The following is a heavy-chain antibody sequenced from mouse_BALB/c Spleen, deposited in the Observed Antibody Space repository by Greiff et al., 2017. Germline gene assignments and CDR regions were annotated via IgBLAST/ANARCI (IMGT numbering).Heavy chain of an antibody. CDR2: ISSGGSYT. D-gene: IGHD2-2*01. CDR1: GFTFSSYG. Sequence: EVNLVESGGDLVKPGGSLKLSCAASGFTFSSYGMSWVRQTPDKRLEWVATISSGGSYTYYPDSVKGRFTISRDNAKNTLYLQMSSLKSEDTAMYYCARGGYDYAMDYWGQGTSVTVSS. J-gene: IGHJ4*01. CDR3: ARGGYDYAMDY. V-gene: IGHV5-6*01.